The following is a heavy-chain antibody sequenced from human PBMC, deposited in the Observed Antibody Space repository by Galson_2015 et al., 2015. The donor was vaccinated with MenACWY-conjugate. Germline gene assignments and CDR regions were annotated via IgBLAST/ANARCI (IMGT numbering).Heavy chain of an antibody. D-gene: IGHD6-6*01. CDR1: GYTFTSYG. CDR2: ISAYNGVT. Sequence: QSGAEVKQPGESLKISCKASGYTFTSYGVSWVRQAPGQGLEWMGWISAYNGVTNYAQKLQGRVSMTTDTSTTSAYVELRSLTSDDTAVYYCARWGPSSYLLDYWGQGTLVTVSS. J-gene: IGHJ4*02. V-gene: IGHV1-18*01. CDR3: ARWGPSSYLLDY.